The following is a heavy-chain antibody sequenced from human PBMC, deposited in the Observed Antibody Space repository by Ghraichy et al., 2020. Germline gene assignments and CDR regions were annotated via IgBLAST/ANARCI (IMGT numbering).Heavy chain of an antibody. Sequence: ASVKVSCKASGYTFTSYGISWVRQAPGQGLEWMGWISAYNGNTNYAQKLQGRVTMTTDTSTSTAYMELRSLRSDDTAVYYCAREVTFGGVIVLPSDYYGMDVWGQGTTVTVSS. CDR1: GYTFTSYG. CDR3: AREVTFGGVIVLPSDYYGMDV. V-gene: IGHV1-18*01. CDR2: ISAYNGNT. J-gene: IGHJ6*02. D-gene: IGHD3-16*02.